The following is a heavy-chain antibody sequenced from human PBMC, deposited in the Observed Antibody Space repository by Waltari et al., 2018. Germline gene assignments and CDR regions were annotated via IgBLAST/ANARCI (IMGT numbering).Heavy chain of an antibody. J-gene: IGHJ4*02. CDR1: GYSFTSYW. Sequence: AEVKKPGESLRISCKGSGYSFTSYWISWVRQIPGKGLEWMGRIDPSDSYTNYSPSFQGHVTISADKSISTAYLQWSSLKASDTAMYYCARSRGPDYDILTGYYNANYYFDYWGQGTLVTVSS. D-gene: IGHD3-9*01. CDR2: IDPSDSYT. V-gene: IGHV5-10-1*01. CDR3: ARSRGPDYDILTGYYNANYYFDY.